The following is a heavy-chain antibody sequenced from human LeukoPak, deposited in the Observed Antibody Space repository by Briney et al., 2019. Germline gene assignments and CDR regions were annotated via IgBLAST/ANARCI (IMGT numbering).Heavy chain of an antibody. J-gene: IGHJ6*02. CDR2: IKSKTDGGTT. CDR1: GFTFSNAW. Sequence: GGSLRLSCAASGFTFSNAWMNWARQAPGKGLEWVGRIKSKTDGGTTGYAAPVKGRFTISRDDSKTTLYLQMNSLKTEDTAVYYCTTAGSAGYYYGSGSLFYYGMDVWGQGTTVTVSS. V-gene: IGHV3-15*07. D-gene: IGHD3-10*01. CDR3: TTAGSAGYYYGSGSLFYYGMDV.